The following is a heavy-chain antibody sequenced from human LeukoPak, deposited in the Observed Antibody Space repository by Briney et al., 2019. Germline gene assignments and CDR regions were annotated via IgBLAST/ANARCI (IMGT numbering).Heavy chain of an antibody. D-gene: IGHD2-8*01. CDR3: ARERNGVPDY. Sequence: ASVKVSCKASGYSLTTYAMNWVRQAPGQGLEWMGWISAYNGNTNYAQKLQGRVTMTTDTSTSTAYMELRSLRSDDTAVYYCARERNGVPDYWGQGTLVTVSS. CDR1: GYSLTTYA. J-gene: IGHJ4*02. CDR2: ISAYNGNT. V-gene: IGHV1-18*01.